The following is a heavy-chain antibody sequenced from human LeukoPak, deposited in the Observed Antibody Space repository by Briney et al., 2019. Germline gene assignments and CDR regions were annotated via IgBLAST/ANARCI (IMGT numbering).Heavy chain of an antibody. V-gene: IGHV4-59*08. CDR3: ARHRSLWFGEGYYMDV. D-gene: IGHD3-10*01. CDR1: GGSISSYY. Sequence: SETLSLTCTVSGGSISSYYWSWLRQPPGQGLEWIGYIYYSGSTNYHPSLKSRVTISVDTSKNQFSLQLSSVTAADAAVYYCARHRSLWFGEGYYMDVWGKGTTVTISS. CDR2: IYYSGST. J-gene: IGHJ6*03.